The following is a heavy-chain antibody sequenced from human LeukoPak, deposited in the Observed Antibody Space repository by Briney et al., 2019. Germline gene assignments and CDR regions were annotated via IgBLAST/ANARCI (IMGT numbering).Heavy chain of an antibody. D-gene: IGHD3-22*01. J-gene: IGHJ4*02. CDR2: IYYSGTT. CDR3: ARQSNYYDSRQFDY. V-gene: IGHV4-59*08. CDR1: GGSISSYY. Sequence: PSETLSLTCTVSGGSISSYYWSWIRQPPGKGLEWMGYIYYSGTTTYHPSLKSRVTISVDTSKNQLSLKLSSVTAADTAVYYCARQSNYYDSRQFDYWGQGTLVTVSS.